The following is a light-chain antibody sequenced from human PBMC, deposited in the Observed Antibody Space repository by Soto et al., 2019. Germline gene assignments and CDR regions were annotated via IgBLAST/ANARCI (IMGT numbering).Light chain of an antibody. V-gene: IGKV1-5*03. CDR3: QQYNSYWT. Sequence: DIQMTQSPSTLSASVGDRVTITCRARQSISSWLAWYQQKPGKAPKLLIYKASSLESGVPSRFSGSGSETEFTLTISSLQHDDFATYYCQQYNSYWTFGQGTKVEIK. CDR2: KAS. J-gene: IGKJ1*01. CDR1: QSISSW.